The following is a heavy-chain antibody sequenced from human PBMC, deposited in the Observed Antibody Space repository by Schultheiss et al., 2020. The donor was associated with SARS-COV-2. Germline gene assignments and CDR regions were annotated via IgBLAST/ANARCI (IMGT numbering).Heavy chain of an antibody. CDR1: GFTFSSYA. CDR2: LYAGGDT. V-gene: IGHV3-66*02. CDR3: ARDQRGNTFGQNYYYFMDL. J-gene: IGHJ6*03. D-gene: IGHD3-10*01. Sequence: GGSLRLSCAASGFTFSSYAMSWVRQAPGKGLEWVSVLYAGGDTYYADSVKGRFTISRDDSKNTVFLQMTSLRAEDTAVYYCARDQRGNTFGQNYYYFMDLWGKGTTVTVSS.